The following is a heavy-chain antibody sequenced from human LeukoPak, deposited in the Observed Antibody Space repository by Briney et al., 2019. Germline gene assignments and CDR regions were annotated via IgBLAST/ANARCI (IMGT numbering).Heavy chain of an antibody. CDR3: AKTEGFGGLHDSFDP. CDR1: GFTFSTHA. Sequence: GGALRLSCAASGFTFSTHAMTWVRQAPGKGLEWVSTITKHGDETFYADSVKGRFTVSRDNSKNTLFLQMNSLRAEDTATYYCAKTEGFGGLHDSFDPWGQGTLVTVSS. J-gene: IGHJ5*02. CDR2: ITKHGDET. D-gene: IGHD3-10*01. V-gene: IGHV3-23*01.